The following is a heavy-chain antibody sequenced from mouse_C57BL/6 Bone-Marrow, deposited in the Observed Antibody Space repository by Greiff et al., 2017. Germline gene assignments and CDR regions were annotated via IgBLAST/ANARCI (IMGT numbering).Heavy chain of an antibody. CDR2: IYPGDGYT. CDR3: ARLEPYYFDY. Sequence: QVHVKQSGAELVRPGTSVKMSCKASGYTFTNYWIGWAKQRPGHGLEWIGDIYPGDGYTSYNEKFKGKATLTADQSSSTTYMQFSSLTSEDSAIYYCARLEPYYFDYWGQGTTLTVSS. J-gene: IGHJ2*01. CDR1: GYTFTNYW. V-gene: IGHV1-63*01.